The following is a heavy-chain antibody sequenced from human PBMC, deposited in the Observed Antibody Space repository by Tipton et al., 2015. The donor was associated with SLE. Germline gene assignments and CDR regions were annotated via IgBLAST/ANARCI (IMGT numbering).Heavy chain of an antibody. CDR3: ARSRVTMVRGVITFYFDY. D-gene: IGHD3-10*01. CDR2: ISAYNGNT. Sequence: QVQLVQSGAEVKKPGSSVKVSCKASGYTFTSYGISWVRQAPGQGLEWMGWISAYNGNTNYAQKLQGRVTMTTDTSTSTAYMELRSLGSDDTAVYYCARSRVTMVRGVITFYFDYWGQGTLVTVSS. J-gene: IGHJ4*02. CDR1: GYTFTSYG. V-gene: IGHV1-18*04.